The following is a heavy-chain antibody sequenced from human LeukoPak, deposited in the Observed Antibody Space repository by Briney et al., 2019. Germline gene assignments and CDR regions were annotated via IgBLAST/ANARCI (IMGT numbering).Heavy chain of an antibody. CDR2: ISSSSSYI. CDR3: ANLWGPYYYYMDV. V-gene: IGHV3-21*01. CDR1: GFTFSSYE. D-gene: IGHD2/OR15-2a*01. Sequence: GGSLRLSCAASGFTFSSYEMNWVRQAPGKGLEWVSSISSSSSYIYYADSVKGRFTISRDNAKNSLYLQMNSLRAEDTAVYYCANLWGPYYYYMDVWGKGTTVTVSS. J-gene: IGHJ6*03.